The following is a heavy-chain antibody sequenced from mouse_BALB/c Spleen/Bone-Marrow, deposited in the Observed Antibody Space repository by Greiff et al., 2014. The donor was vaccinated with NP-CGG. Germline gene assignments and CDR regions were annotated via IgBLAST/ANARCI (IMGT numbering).Heavy chain of an antibody. V-gene: IGHV14-3*02. CDR3: ARYYYGSSYFDY. CDR2: IDPANGNT. D-gene: IGHD1-1*01. CDR1: GFNIKDTY. J-gene: IGHJ2*01. Sequence: VQLKQSGAELVKPGASVKLSCTASGFNIKDTYMHWVKQRPEQGLEWIGRIDPANGNTKYDPKFQGKATITADTSSNTAYLQLSSLTSEDTAVYYCARYYYGSSYFDYWGQGTTLTVCS.